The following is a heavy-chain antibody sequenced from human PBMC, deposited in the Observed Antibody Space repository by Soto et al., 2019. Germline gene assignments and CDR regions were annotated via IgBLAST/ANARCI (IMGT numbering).Heavy chain of an antibody. Sequence: SVKVSCKASGGSLSTNPISWVRQAPGQGLEWMGGTGSGTGPGNHAQKFQGRLTVTADKSTSTVYMELTNLSSEDTAVYYCARPHSGGFFRFFDSWRQGTLVTVSS. J-gene: IGHJ4*02. CDR3: ARPHSGGFFRFFDS. D-gene: IGHD2-15*01. V-gene: IGHV1-69*06. CDR1: GGSLSTNP. CDR2: TGSGTGPG.